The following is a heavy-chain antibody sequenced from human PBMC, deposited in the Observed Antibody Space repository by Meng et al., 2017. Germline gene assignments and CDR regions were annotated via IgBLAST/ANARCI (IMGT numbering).Heavy chain of an antibody. V-gene: IGHV1-3*01. CDR3: ARDRSRLSTVTLLFDP. CDR2: INAGNGNT. Sequence: VQLLRSGAEGKKPGASVKVSCRASGYTFTSYAMHWVRQAPGQRLEWMGWINAGNGNTKYSQKFQGRVTITRDTSASTAYMELSSLRSEDTAVYYCARDRSRLSTVTLLFDPWGQGTLVTVSS. J-gene: IGHJ5*02. D-gene: IGHD4-17*01. CDR1: GYTFTSYA.